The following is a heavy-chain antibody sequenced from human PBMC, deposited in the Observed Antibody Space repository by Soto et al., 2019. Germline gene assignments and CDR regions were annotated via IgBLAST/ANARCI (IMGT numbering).Heavy chain of an antibody. J-gene: IGHJ4*02. CDR2: ISSSGSTI. V-gene: IGHV3-48*03. CDR1: GLTFSSYE. D-gene: IGHD5-18*01. CDR3: ARVEGGGYSYPVVLIDY. Sequence: PWGASSLSCAASGLTFSSYEMNWVRQAPGKGLEGVSYISSSGSTIYYADSVKGRFTISRDNAKNSLYLQMNSLRAEDTAVYYCARVEGGGYSYPVVLIDYWGQGTLVTVSS.